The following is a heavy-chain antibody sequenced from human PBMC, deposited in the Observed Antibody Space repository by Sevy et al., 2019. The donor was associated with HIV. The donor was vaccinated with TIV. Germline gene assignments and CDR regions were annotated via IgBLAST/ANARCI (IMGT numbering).Heavy chain of an antibody. Sequence: GGSLRLSCAASGFTFSDYYMSWIRQAPGKGLEWVSYISSSGSTIYYADSVKGRFTISRDNAKNSLYLQMKSLRAEDTAVYYCARGARWDSSGWSYFDYWGQGTLVTVSS. J-gene: IGHJ4*02. CDR3: ARGARWDSSGWSYFDY. V-gene: IGHV3-11*01. CDR1: GFTFSDYY. D-gene: IGHD6-19*01. CDR2: ISSSGSTI.